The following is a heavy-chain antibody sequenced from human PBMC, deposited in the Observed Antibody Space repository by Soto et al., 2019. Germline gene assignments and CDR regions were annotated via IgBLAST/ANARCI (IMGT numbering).Heavy chain of an antibody. CDR1: GFTFSDYY. J-gene: IGHJ6*02. Sequence: GWSLRLSCAASGFTFSDYYMSWIRQAPGKGLEWVSYISSSGSTIYYADSVKGRFTISRDNAKNSLYLQMNSLRAEDTAVYYCARWAALRYFDWLFGYYGMDVWGQGTTVTLAS. CDR2: ISSSGSTI. CDR3: ARWAALRYFDWLFGYYGMDV. D-gene: IGHD3-9*01. V-gene: IGHV3-11*01.